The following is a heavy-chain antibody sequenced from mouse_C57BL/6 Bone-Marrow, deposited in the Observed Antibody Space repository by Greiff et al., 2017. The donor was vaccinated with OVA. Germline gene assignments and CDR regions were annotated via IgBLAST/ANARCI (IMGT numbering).Heavy chain of an antibody. CDR3: TTRIYYYGSSYGWYFDV. CDR1: GFNIKDDY. Sequence: EVKLQESGAELVRPGASVKLSCTASGFNIKDDYMHWVKQRPEQGLEWIGWIDPENGDTEYASKFQGKATITADTSSNTAYLQLSSLTSEDTAVYYCTTRIYYYGSSYGWYFDVWGTGTTVTVSS. V-gene: IGHV14-4*01. J-gene: IGHJ1*03. D-gene: IGHD1-1*01. CDR2: IDPENGDT.